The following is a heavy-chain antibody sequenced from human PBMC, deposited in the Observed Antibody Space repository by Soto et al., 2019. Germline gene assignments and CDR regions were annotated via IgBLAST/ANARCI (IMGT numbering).Heavy chain of an antibody. Sequence: GGSLRLSCAASALNVSYNYMSWVRQAPGEGLEWVSVIYSGGSTYYADSVKGRFVISRDNSKNTLFLQMNSLRAEDTAVYYCARSWRNLGFDYWGQGTLVTVS. CDR1: ALNVSYNY. CDR3: ARSWRNLGFDY. D-gene: IGHD1-7*01. V-gene: IGHV3-66*01. CDR2: IYSGGST. J-gene: IGHJ4*02.